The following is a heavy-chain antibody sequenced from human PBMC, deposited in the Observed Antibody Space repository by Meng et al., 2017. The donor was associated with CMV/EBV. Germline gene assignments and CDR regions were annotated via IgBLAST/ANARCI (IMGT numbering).Heavy chain of an antibody. V-gene: IGHV3-30*02. CDR3: AKDAPSYGVSPSYYYYAMDV. J-gene: IGHJ6*02. Sequence: GESLKISCAASGFTFSSYGMHWVRQAPGKGLDWVAFIRYDGSNRYYADSVKGRFTISRDNSKNTLYLQMNSLRPEDTAVYYCAKDAPSYGVSPSYYYYAMDVWGQGTTVTVSS. CDR2: IRYDGSNR. D-gene: IGHD4-17*01. CDR1: GFTFSSYG.